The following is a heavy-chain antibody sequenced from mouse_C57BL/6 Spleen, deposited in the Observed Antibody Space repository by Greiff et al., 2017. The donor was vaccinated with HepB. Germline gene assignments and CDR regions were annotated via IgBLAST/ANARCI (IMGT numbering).Heavy chain of an antibody. J-gene: IGHJ1*03. CDR1: GYTFPSYW. Sequence: VQLQQPGAELVKPGASVTMSCKASGYTFPSYWITLVLQRPGQVLEWIGDIYPGSGSTNYNEKFKSKATLTVDTSSSTAYMQLSSLTSEDSAVYYCARTYYGYDGYFDVWGTGTTVTVSS. CDR3: ARTYYGYDGYFDV. V-gene: IGHV1-55*01. D-gene: IGHD2-2*01. CDR2: IYPGSGST.